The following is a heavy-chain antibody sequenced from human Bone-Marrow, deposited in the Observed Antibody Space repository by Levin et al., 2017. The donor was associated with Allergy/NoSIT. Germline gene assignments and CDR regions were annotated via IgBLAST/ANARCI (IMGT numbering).Heavy chain of an antibody. CDR3: VGVVVPAAKPPKKLNWFDP. CDR2: ISGSGGST. V-gene: IGHV3-23*01. CDR1: GFTFSSYA. J-gene: IGHJ5*02. D-gene: IGHD2-2*01. Sequence: GGSLRLSCAASGFTFSSYAMSWVRQAPGKGLEWVSAISGSGGSTYYADSVKGRFTISRDNSKNTLYLQMNSLRAEDTAVYYCVGVVVPAAKPPKKLNWFDPWGQGTLVTVSS.